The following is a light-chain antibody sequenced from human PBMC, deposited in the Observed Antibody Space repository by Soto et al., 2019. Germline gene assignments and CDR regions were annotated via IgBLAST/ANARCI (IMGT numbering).Light chain of an antibody. J-gene: IGLJ2*01. Sequence: QSVLTQPPSASGTPGQRVTISWSGSSSNIGSHNIYWYQQLPGTAPQLLIYKNNQRPSGVPDRFSGSKSGTSASLAISGLRSEDEADYYCAVWDDSLSGRVFGGGTKLTVL. CDR1: SSNIGSHN. CDR3: AVWDDSLSGRV. V-gene: IGLV1-47*01. CDR2: KNN.